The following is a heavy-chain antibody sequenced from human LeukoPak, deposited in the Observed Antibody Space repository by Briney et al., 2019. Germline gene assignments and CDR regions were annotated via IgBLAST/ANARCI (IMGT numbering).Heavy chain of an antibody. V-gene: IGHV4-59*01. D-gene: IGHD5-24*01. CDR1: GGSISSYY. CDR3: ARGGVEMATNPNLDY. J-gene: IGHJ4*02. Sequence: SETLSLTCTVSGGSISSYYWSWIRQPPGKGLEWIGYIYYSGSTNYNPSLKSRVTISVDTSKNQFSLKLSSVTAADTAVYYCARGGVEMATNPNLDYWGQGTLVTVSS. CDR2: IYYSGST.